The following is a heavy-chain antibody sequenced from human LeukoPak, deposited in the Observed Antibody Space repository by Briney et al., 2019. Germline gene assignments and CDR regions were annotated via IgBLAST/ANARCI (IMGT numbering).Heavy chain of an antibody. J-gene: IGHJ4*02. CDR2: ITAFNANT. Sequence: GVSVRVSCKASGYTFNNYAFTWVRQAPGHRLGWMGWITAFNANTTHASNIQARVTMTTDTTTSTVYMELRSLRSDHTAVYYCARDVGEGFCSGGSCSDYWGQGTLVTVSS. V-gene: IGHV1-18*01. CDR3: ARDVGEGFCSGGSCSDY. D-gene: IGHD2-15*01. CDR1: GYTFNNYA.